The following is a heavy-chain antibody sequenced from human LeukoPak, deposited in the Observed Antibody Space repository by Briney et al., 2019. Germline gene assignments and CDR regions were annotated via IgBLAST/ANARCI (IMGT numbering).Heavy chain of an antibody. D-gene: IGHD1-26*01. CDR2: IYYSGST. Sequence: SETLSLTCTVSGGSISGSYWSWIRQPPGKGLEWIGYIYYSGSTSYSPSLKSRVTISVDTSKNQFSLRPSSVTTADTAVYYCARGGWSLDLWGRGTLVTVSS. CDR3: ARGGWSLDL. CDR1: GGSISGSY. J-gene: IGHJ2*01. V-gene: IGHV4-59*01.